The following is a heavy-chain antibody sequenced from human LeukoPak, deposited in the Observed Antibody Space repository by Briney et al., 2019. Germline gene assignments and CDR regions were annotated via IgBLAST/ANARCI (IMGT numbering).Heavy chain of an antibody. CDR1: GYTFTSYD. V-gene: IGHV1-8*03. D-gene: IGHD5-12*01. J-gene: IGHJ4*02. Sequence: ASVKVSCKASGYTFTSYDINWVRQATGQGLEWMGWMNPNSGNTGYAQKFQGRVTITRNTSISTAYMELSRLRSDDTAVYYCARLVAMIFPDYWGQGTLVTVSS. CDR2: MNPNSGNT. CDR3: ARLVAMIFPDY.